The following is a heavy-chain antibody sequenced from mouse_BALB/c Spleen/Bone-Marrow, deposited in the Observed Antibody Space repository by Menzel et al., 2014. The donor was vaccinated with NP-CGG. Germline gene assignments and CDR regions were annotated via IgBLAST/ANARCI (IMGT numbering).Heavy chain of an antibody. D-gene: IGHD4-1*01. J-gene: IGHJ1*01. V-gene: IGHV2-9*02. CDR1: GFSLTSYG. CDR3: ARDWDWYLYV. CDR2: IWAGGST. Sequence: QVQLKDSEPGLVAPSQSLSITCTVPGFSLTSYGGHWVRQPPGKGLEWLGVIWAGGSTKYNSPLMSILSIRKDNSKSQVVLKMNSLQTDDTAIYYCARDWDWYLYVWGARTTVTVSP.